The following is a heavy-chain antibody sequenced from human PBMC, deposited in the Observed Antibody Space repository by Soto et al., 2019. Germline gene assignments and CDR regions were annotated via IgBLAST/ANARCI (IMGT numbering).Heavy chain of an antibody. D-gene: IGHD2-2*01. CDR3: ARAYCSSTSCPYGMDV. CDR1: GGTFSKYA. V-gene: IGHV1-69*01. CDR2: IMPIFGTI. J-gene: IGHJ6*02. Sequence: QVQLVQSGAEVKKPGSSVKVSCKASGGTFSKYAISWVRQAPGQGLEWMGGIMPIFGTIKYAQKFQGRVKITADESTSTDYMERSSLRSEDTAVYYCARAYCSSTSCPYGMDVWGQGTTVTVSS.